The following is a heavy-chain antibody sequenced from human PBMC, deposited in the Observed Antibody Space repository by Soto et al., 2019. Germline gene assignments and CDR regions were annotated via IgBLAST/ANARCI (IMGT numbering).Heavy chain of an antibody. Sequence: PSETLSLTCTVSGGAISSYYWGWIRQPPGKGLEWIGYIYYSGSTNYNPSLKSRVTISVDTSKNQFSPKLSSVTAADTAVYYCAREYSSSYNPRSFDYWGQGTLVTVSS. D-gene: IGHD6-13*01. V-gene: IGHV4-59*01. CDR2: IYYSGST. CDR3: AREYSSSYNPRSFDY. CDR1: GGAISSYY. J-gene: IGHJ4*02.